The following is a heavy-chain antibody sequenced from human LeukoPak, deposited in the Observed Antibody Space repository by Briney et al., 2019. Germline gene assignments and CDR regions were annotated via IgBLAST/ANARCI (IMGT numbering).Heavy chain of an antibody. V-gene: IGHV4-39*07. J-gene: IGHJ5*02. CDR3: AGAPRPQEKEGEYNWFDP. CDR2: IHHSGNT. D-gene: IGHD6-6*01. CDR1: GDSISSSGYY. Sequence: PSETLSLTCSVSGDSISSSGYYWDWIRQPPGKGLEWIGSIHHSGNTNYNPSLKSRVTISVDTSKNQFSLKLSSVTAADTAVYYCAGAPRPQEKEGEYNWFDPWGQGTLVTVSS.